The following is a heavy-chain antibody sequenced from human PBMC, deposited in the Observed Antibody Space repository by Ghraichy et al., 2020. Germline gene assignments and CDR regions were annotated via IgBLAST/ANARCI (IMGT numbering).Heavy chain of an antibody. Sequence: GGSLRLSCAASGFTFSNAWMNWVRQAPGKGLEWVGRIKSRTDGGTTDYAAPVKGRFTISRDDSKNTLYLQMNSLKTEDTAVYYCTTSNFGVVIIPDYYYYYMDVWGKGTTVTVSS. CDR2: IKSRTDGGTT. CDR1: GFTFSNAW. D-gene: IGHD3-3*01. CDR3: TTSNFGVVIIPDYYYYYMDV. V-gene: IGHV3-15*01. J-gene: IGHJ6*03.